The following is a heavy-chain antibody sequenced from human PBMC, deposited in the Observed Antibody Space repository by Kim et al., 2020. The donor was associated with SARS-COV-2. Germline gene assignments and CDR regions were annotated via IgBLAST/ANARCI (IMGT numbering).Heavy chain of an antibody. V-gene: IGHV1-3*01. J-gene: IGHJ6*03. D-gene: IGHD3-9*01. Sequence: ASVKVSCKASGYTFTSYAMHWVHQAPGQRLEWMGWINAGNGNTKYSQKFQGRVTITRVTSASTAYMELSSLRSEDTAVYYCARDSYYDIFRYYYYYMDVWGKGTTVTVSS. CDR3: ARDSYYDIFRYYYYYMDV. CDR1: GYTFTSYA. CDR2: INAGNGNT.